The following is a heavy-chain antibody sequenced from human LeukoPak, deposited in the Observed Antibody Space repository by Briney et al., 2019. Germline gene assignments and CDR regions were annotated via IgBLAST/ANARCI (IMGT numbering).Heavy chain of an antibody. CDR2: IYPGDSDT. CDR3: ARAAAAGRLS. D-gene: IGHD6-13*01. Sequence: GESLKISCKCSGYTFTSYWIAWVRQMPGKGLEWMGIIYPGDSDTRYSPSFQGQVTISADKSISTAYLQWSSLKASDTAIYYCARAAAAGRLSWGQGTLVTVSS. CDR1: GYTFTSYW. J-gene: IGHJ5*02. V-gene: IGHV5-51*01.